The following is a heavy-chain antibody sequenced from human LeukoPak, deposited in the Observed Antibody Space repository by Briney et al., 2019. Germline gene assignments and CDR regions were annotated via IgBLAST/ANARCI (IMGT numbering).Heavy chain of an antibody. CDR3: ARDVYYGSGSLDY. J-gene: IGHJ4*02. CDR2: INHSGST. D-gene: IGHD3-10*01. V-gene: IGHV4-34*01. CDR1: GFTVSSNY. Sequence: GSLRLSCAASGFTVSSNYMSWIRQPPGKGLEWIGEINHSGSTNYNPSLKSRVTISVDTSKNQFSLKLSSVTAADTAVYYCARDVYYGSGSLDYWGQGTLVTVSS.